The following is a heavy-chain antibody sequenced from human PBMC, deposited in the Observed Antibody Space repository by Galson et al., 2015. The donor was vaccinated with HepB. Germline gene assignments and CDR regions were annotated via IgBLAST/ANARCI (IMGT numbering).Heavy chain of an antibody. CDR2: IVVGSGNT. J-gene: IGHJ6*02. D-gene: IGHD3-16*01. CDR3: AATAVKGGQSGYYYGIDV. Sequence: SVKVSCKASGFTFSSSAVQWVRQARGQRLEWIGWIVVGSGNTNYAQKFQERVPITRDMSTRTAYMELSRLRTEDAAVYYCAATAVKGGQSGYYYGIDVWGQGTMVTVSS. V-gene: IGHV1-58*01. CDR1: GFTFSSSA.